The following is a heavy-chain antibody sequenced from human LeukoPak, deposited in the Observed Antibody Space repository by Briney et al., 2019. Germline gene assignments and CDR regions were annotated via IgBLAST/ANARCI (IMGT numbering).Heavy chain of an antibody. Sequence: SETLSLTCAVYGVSFSGYYWSWIRQPPGRGLEWIGEINHSGSTNYNPSLKSRVTISVDTSKNQFSLKLSSVTAADTAVYYCARQVTFGYAYAYYFDYWGQGTLVTVSS. V-gene: IGHV4-34*01. CDR2: INHSGST. CDR1: GVSFSGYY. D-gene: IGHD3-16*01. J-gene: IGHJ4*02. CDR3: ARQVTFGYAYAYYFDY.